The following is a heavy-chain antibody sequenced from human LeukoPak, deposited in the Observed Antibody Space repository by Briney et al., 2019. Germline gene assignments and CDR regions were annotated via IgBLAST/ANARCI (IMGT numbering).Heavy chain of an antibody. V-gene: IGHV1-18*01. J-gene: IGHJ4*02. CDR3: AAGDYYGSGSYYNPLDY. D-gene: IGHD3-10*01. CDR2: ISAYNGNT. CDR1: GYTFTSYG. Sequence: ASVKVSCKASGYTFTSYGISWVRQAPGQGLEWMGWISAYNGNTNYAQKLQGRVTMTTDTSTSTAYMELGSLRSDDTAVYYCAAGDYYGSGSYYNPLDYWGQGTLVTVSS.